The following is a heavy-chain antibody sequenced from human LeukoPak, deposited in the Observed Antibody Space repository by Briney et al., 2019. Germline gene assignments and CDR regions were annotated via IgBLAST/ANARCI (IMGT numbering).Heavy chain of an antibody. CDR3: ARRPPPGYSSSWYEGGAAFDI. Sequence: PSETLSLTCTVSGGSISSYYWSWIRQPPGKGLEWIGYIYYSGSTNYNPSLKSRVTISVDTSKNQFSLKLSSVTAADTAVYYCARRPPPGYSSSWYEGGAAFDIWGQGTMVTVSS. CDR1: GGSISSYY. V-gene: IGHV4-59*08. D-gene: IGHD6-13*01. CDR2: IYYSGST. J-gene: IGHJ3*02.